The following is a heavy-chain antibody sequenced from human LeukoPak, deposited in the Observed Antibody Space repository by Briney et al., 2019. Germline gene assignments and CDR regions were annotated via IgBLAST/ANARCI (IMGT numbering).Heavy chain of an antibody. CDR2: IYYSGST. CDR3: ARLTRDGYNSHFDY. Sequence: PSETLSLTCTVSGGSISSYYWSWIRQPPGKGLERIGYIYYSGSTNYNPSLKSRVTISVDTSKNQFSLKLSSVTAADTAVYYCARLTRDGYNSHFDYWGQGTLVTVSS. V-gene: IGHV4-59*08. D-gene: IGHD5-24*01. J-gene: IGHJ4*02. CDR1: GGSISSYY.